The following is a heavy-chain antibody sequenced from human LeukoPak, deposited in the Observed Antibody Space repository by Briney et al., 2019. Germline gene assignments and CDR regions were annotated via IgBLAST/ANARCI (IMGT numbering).Heavy chain of an antibody. Sequence: SETLSLTCTVSGYSISSGYYWGWLRQPPGRGWEGIGSIYHSGSTYYNPSLNSRVTISVDTSKNQFSLKLSSVTAADTAVYYCARRGSGSYAAPFDYWGQRTLVTVSS. CDR1: GYSISSGYY. V-gene: IGHV4-38-2*02. CDR2: IYHSGST. CDR3: ARRGSGSYAAPFDY. D-gene: IGHD3-10*01. J-gene: IGHJ4*02.